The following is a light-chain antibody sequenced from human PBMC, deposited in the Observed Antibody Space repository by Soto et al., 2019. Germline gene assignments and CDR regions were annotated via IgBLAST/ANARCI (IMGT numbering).Light chain of an antibody. CDR2: KAS. Sequence: EIRKTQSRVTLSSSIGDRLTITCRASQSISSWLAWYQQKPGKAPKLLIYKASSLESGVQSRFSGSGSGTAFILIISCLQPDDFARYYCQRYTSYYTQTLGCGAKVDIK. CDR1: QSISSW. CDR3: QRYTSYYTQT. V-gene: IGKV1-5*03. J-gene: IGKJ4*01.